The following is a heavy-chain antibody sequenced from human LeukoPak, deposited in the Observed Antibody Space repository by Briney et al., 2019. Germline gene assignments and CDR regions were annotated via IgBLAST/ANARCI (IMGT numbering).Heavy chain of an antibody. D-gene: IGHD6-19*01. V-gene: IGHV4-34*01. Sequence: SETLSLTCAVYGGSFSGYYWTWIRQPPGKGLEWIGEINHSGSTNYNPSLKSRVTISVDTSKNQFSLKLSSVTAADTAVYYCARTEYSSGWLDYWGQGTLVTVSS. CDR3: ARTEYSSGWLDY. CDR1: GGSFSGYY. CDR2: INHSGST. J-gene: IGHJ4*02.